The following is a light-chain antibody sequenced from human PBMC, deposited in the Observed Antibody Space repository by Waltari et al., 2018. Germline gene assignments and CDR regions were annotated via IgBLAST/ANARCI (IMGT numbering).Light chain of an antibody. CDR3: CSYAGNYVWV. CDR2: DVS. Sequence: QSALTQPAAVSGSPGQSVTISCTGASSDIGRYDSVSWYQPPPGNSPKLVISDVSKRPSGVSDRFSGSKSGDTASLTISGLQFEDEADYYCCSYAGNYVWVFGGGTRLTVL. J-gene: IGLJ3*02. V-gene: IGLV2-23*02. CDR1: SSDIGRYDS.